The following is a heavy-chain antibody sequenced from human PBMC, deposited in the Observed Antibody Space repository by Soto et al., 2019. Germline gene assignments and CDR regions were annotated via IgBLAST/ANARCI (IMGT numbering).Heavy chain of an antibody. V-gene: IGHV4-31*03. CDR1: GGSISSGGYY. D-gene: IGHD3-10*01. CDR2: IHHSGST. J-gene: IGHJ1*01. Sequence: QVQLQESGPGLVKASQTLSLTCNVSGGSISSGGYYWTWIRQHPGKGLEWIGNIHHSGSTFYNPSLKSRVSISVDTSKNQFSLKLSSVPAADTAVYFCVRGVLSWGQGTLVTVSS. CDR3: VRGVLS.